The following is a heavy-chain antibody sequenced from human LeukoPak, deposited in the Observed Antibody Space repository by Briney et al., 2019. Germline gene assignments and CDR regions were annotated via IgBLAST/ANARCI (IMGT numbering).Heavy chain of an antibody. CDR1: GYTFTSYG. V-gene: IGHV1-18*01. Sequence: ASVKVSCKASGYTFTSYGMGWVRQAPAQGLEWMGWISADNGYTNFAQKFQGRVTMTTDTSTSTVYMELKSLISDDTAMYFCARISPNAYNSGCYLAYWGQGTLVTVSS. CDR3: ARISPNAYNSGCYLAY. CDR2: ISADNGYT. J-gene: IGHJ4*02. D-gene: IGHD6-19*01.